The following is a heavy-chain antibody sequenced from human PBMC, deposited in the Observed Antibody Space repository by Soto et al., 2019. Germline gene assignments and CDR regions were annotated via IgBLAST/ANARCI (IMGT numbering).Heavy chain of an antibody. CDR1: GFTFSNYA. J-gene: IGHJ4*02. Sequence: EVQLLESGGVLVQPGGSLRLSCAASGFTFSNYAMSLVRQAPGKGLEWVSAISGSGGNTYYADSVKGRFTISRDNSKNTLYLQMNSLSAEDTAVYYCAKLSSNVWYPSFDYWGQGTLVTVSS. CDR2: ISGSGGNT. CDR3: AKLSSNVWYPSFDY. V-gene: IGHV3-23*01. D-gene: IGHD6-19*01.